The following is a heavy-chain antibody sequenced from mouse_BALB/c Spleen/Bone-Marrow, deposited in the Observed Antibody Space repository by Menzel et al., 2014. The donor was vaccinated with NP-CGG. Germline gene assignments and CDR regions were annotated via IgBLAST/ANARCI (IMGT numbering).Heavy chain of an antibody. CDR3: ALNWDSAY. Sequence: EVQVVESGGDLVKPGGSLKLSCAASGFTFSSYGMSWVRQTPDKRLEWVATINNGGTYTYYPDSVKGRFTISRDNAKNTLYLQMSRLKAEDTAMYYCALNWDSAYWGQGTLVTVSA. D-gene: IGHD4-1*02. CDR2: INNGGTYT. CDR1: GFTFSSYG. V-gene: IGHV5-6*01. J-gene: IGHJ3*01.